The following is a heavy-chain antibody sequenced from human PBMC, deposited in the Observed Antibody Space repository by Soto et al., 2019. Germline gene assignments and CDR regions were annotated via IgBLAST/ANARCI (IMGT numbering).Heavy chain of an antibody. Sequence: QVQLVQSGAEVKKPGASVKVSCKASGYTFTSYDINWVRQATGQGLEWMGWMNPNSGNTGYAQKFQGRVTLTRNTSVTTAYMEVSSLRSEDTAGYYCARTLYGDNVDYWGQGTLVTVSS. CDR2: MNPNSGNT. V-gene: IGHV1-8*01. CDR1: GYTFTSYD. D-gene: IGHD4-17*01. CDR3: ARTLYGDNVDY. J-gene: IGHJ4*02.